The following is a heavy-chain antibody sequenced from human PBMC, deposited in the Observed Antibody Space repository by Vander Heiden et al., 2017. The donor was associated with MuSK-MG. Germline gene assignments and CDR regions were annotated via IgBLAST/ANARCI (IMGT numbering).Heavy chain of an antibody. J-gene: IGHJ3*02. Sequence: QVQLQESGPGLVKPSQTLSLTCTVSGGSISSGDYYWSWIRQPPGKGLEWIGYIYYSGSTYYNPALKSRVTISVDTSKNQFSLKMSSVTAADTAVYYFARDEPGRYYAFDIWGQGTMVTVSS. V-gene: IGHV4-30-4*01. CDR1: GGSISSGDYY. CDR2: IYYSGST. CDR3: ARDEPGRYYAFDI. D-gene: IGHD1-26*01.